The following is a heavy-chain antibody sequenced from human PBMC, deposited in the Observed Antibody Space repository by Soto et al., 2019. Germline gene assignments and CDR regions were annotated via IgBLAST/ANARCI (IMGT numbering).Heavy chain of an antibody. V-gene: IGHV3-21*01. J-gene: IGHJ6*02. D-gene: IGHD5-12*01. Sequence: GWSLRLSCAASGFTFSSYSMNWVRQAPGKGLEWVSSISSSSSYIYYADSVKGRFTISRDNAKNSLYLQMNSLRAEDTAVYYCARDRYSGYDGMDVWGQGTTVTVSS. CDR3: ARDRYSGYDGMDV. CDR2: ISSSSSYI. CDR1: GFTFSSYS.